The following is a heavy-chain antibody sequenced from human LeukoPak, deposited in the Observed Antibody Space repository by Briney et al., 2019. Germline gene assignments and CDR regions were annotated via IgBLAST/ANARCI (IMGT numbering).Heavy chain of an antibody. CDR3: ARKHITMIVVVQGWFDP. J-gene: IGHJ5*02. D-gene: IGHD3-22*01. CDR1: GGSFSGYY. V-gene: IGHV4-34*01. Sequence: PSETLSLTCAVYGGSFSGYYWSWIRQPPGKGLEWIGEINHSGSTNYNPSLKSRVTISVDTSKNQFSLKLSSVTAADTAVYYCARKHITMIVVVQGWFDPWGQGTLVTVSS. CDR2: INHSGST.